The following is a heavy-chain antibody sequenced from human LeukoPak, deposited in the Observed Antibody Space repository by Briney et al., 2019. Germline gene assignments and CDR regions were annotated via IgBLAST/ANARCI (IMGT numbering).Heavy chain of an antibody. J-gene: IGHJ6*02. CDR1: GFTFSTYD. CDR3: ARGDCSGGSCSSMDV. Sequence: PGGSLRLSCAASGFTFSTYDMHWVCQATGKGLEWVSGINPAGDTYYPGSVKGRFTISREDAKNSFYLQMNSLRAGDTAVYYCARGDCSGGSCSSMDVWGQGTTVTVSS. CDR2: INPAGDT. D-gene: IGHD2-15*01. V-gene: IGHV3-13*04.